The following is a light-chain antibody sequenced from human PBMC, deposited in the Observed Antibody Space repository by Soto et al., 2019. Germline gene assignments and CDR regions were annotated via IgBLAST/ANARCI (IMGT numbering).Light chain of an antibody. Sequence: QSVLTQPPSVSGAPGQRVTISCTGSSSNIGAGYDVHWYQQLPGTAPKLLIHGNSNRPSGVPDRFSGSKSGTSASLAITGLQADDEADYYCQSYDSRLSGYVFGTGTKVTVL. J-gene: IGLJ1*01. CDR1: SSNIGAGYD. V-gene: IGLV1-40*01. CDR2: GNS. CDR3: QSYDSRLSGYV.